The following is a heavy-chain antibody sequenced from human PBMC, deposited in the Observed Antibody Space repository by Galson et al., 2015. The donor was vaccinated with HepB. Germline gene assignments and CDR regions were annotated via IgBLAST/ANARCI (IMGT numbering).Heavy chain of an antibody. D-gene: IGHD6-13*01. CDR3: ARHIAAAGTIIDY. V-gene: IGHV3-30-3*01. Sequence: SLRLSCAASGFTFSSYAMHWVRQAPGKGLEWVAVISYDGSNKYYADSVKGRFTISRDNSKNTLYLQMNSLRAEDTAVYYCARHIAAAGTIIDYWGQGTLVTVSS. J-gene: IGHJ4*02. CDR1: GFTFSSYA. CDR2: ISYDGSNK.